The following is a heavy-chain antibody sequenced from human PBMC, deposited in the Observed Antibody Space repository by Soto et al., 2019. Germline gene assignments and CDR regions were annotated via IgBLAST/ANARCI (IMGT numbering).Heavy chain of an antibody. V-gene: IGHV3-23*01. D-gene: IGHD3-3*01. CDR1: GFSFGSYA. J-gene: IGHJ4*02. CDR3: ARWSYLDY. CDR2: ISGSDGKT. Sequence: GGSLRLSCAASGFSFGSYALSWVRQAPGKGLEWVSTISGSDGKTFYADSVKGRFSISRDTSQSTLYLQMNSLRADDTAMYYCARWSYLDYWGQGTLVTVSS.